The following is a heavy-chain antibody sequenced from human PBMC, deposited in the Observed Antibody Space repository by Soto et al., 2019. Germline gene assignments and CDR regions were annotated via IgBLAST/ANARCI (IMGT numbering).Heavy chain of an antibody. Sequence: ASVKVSCKASGYTFTSYGISWVRQAPGQGLERMGWISAYNGNTNYAQKLQGRVTMTTDTSTSTAYMELRSLRSDDTAVYYCARTGYYYDSSGYNTLGYYGMDVWGQGTTVTVSS. D-gene: IGHD3-22*01. V-gene: IGHV1-18*01. CDR3: ARTGYYYDSSGYNTLGYYGMDV. CDR2: ISAYNGNT. J-gene: IGHJ6*02. CDR1: GYTFTSYG.